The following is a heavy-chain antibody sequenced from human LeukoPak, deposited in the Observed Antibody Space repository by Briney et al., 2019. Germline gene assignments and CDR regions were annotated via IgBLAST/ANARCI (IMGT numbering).Heavy chain of an antibody. CDR1: GGSISSGGYQ. D-gene: IGHD5-12*01. J-gene: IGHJ4*02. Sequence: SETLSLTCTVSGGSISSGGYQWSWIRQHPGKGLEWIGYIYFSGSTYYNPSLKSRVTISVDTSKNQFSLKLSSVTAADTAVYYCARVRIGGYDHKIGDYFDYWGQGTLVTVSS. CDR2: IYFSGST. V-gene: IGHV4-31*03. CDR3: ARVRIGGYDHKIGDYFDY.